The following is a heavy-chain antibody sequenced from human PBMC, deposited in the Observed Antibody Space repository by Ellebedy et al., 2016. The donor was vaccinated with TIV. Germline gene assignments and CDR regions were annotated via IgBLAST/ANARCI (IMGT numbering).Heavy chain of an antibody. CDR3: ARKSVSNWSFDL. Sequence: ESLKISCTVSGASINSYYWNWIRQPPGKGLEYIGYVYYSGRTNCSPSLKDRATISLDTSKGQSSLTLNSVTAADTAMYYCARKSVSNWSFDLWGRGTLVTVSS. CDR2: VYYSGRT. D-gene: IGHD5/OR15-5a*01. CDR1: GASINSYY. V-gene: IGHV4-59*01. J-gene: IGHJ2*01.